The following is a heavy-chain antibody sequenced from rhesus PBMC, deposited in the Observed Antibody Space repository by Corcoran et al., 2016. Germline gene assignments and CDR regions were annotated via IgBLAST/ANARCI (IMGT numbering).Heavy chain of an antibody. D-gene: IGHD6-31*01. J-gene: IGHJ4*01. V-gene: IGHV4-73*01. CDR1: GGSISGYYY. Sequence: QVKLQQWGEGLVKPSETLSLTCAVYGGSISGYYYWSWIRQAPGKGLEWNGHIDGNSASTHHNPSRKIRVTISKDTSKNQFSLKLSSVTAADTAVYYCASIVGIAAGDYFDYWGQGVLVTVSS. CDR2: IDGNSAST. CDR3: ASIVGIAAGDYFDY.